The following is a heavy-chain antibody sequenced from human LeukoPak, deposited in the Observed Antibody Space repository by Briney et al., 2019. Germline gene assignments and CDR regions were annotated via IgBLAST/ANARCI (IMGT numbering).Heavy chain of an antibody. CDR3: AIAARDDRSSRALDY. D-gene: IGHD6-6*01. Sequence: SETLSLTCTVSGGSISSYYWSWIRQPPGKGLEWIGYIYYSGSTNYNPSLKSRVTISVDTSKNQFSLKLSSVTAADTAVYYCAIAARDDRSSRALDYWGQGTLVTVSS. V-gene: IGHV4-59*12. J-gene: IGHJ4*02. CDR1: GGSISSYY. CDR2: IYYSGST.